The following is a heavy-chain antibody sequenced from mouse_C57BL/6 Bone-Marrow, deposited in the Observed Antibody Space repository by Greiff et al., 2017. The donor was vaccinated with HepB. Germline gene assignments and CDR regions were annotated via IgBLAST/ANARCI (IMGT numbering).Heavy chain of an antibody. CDR3: ARRDYGSSPWYFDV. D-gene: IGHD1-1*01. CDR1: GYTFTSYG. V-gene: IGHV1-81*01. CDR2: IYPRSGNT. Sequence: VHLVESGAELARPGASVKLSCKASGYTFTSYGISWVKQRTGQGLEWIGEIYPRSGNTYYNEKFKGKATLTADKSSSTAYMELRSLTSEDSAVYFCARRDYGSSPWYFDVWGTGTTVTVSS. J-gene: IGHJ1*03.